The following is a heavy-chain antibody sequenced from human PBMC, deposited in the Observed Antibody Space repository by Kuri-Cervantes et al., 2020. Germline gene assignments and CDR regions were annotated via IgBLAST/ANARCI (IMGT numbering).Heavy chain of an antibody. J-gene: IGHJ4*02. Sequence: GGSLRLSCLASGFTFSNYWMSWARLTPGKGLEWVANIGRDGNEKFYVDSVKGRFTISRDNAKNSLYLQMNSLRDEDTAVYYCAREQQLVLYYWGQGTLVTVSS. CDR3: AREQQLVLYY. CDR1: GFTFSNYW. CDR2: IGRDGNEK. D-gene: IGHD6-13*01. V-gene: IGHV3-7*01.